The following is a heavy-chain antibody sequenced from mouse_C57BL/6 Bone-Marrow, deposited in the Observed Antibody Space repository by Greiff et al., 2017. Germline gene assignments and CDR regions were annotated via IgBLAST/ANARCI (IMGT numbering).Heavy chain of an antibody. Sequence: VQLQQSGPELVKPGASVKLSCKASGYTFTSYDINWVKQRPGQGLEWIGWIYPRDGSTKYNEKFKGKATVTVDTSSSTAYMELHSLTSADSAVYFCAGGADYGSSYIWYFDVWGTGTTVTVSS. CDR1: GYTFTSYD. D-gene: IGHD1-1*01. J-gene: IGHJ1*03. CDR3: AGGADYGSSYIWYFDV. V-gene: IGHV1-85*01. CDR2: IYPRDGST.